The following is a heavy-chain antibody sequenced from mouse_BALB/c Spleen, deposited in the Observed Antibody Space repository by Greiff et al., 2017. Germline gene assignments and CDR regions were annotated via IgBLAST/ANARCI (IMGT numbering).Heavy chain of an antibody. CDR1: GFTFSSYA. CDR2: ISSGGST. Sequence: DVMLVESGGGLVKPGGSLKLSCAASGFTFSSYAMSWVRQTPEKRLEWVASISSGGSTYYPDSVKGRFTISRDNARNILYLQMSSLRSEDTAMYYCARDDYDDAMDYWGQGTSVTVSS. CDR3: ARDDYDDAMDY. J-gene: IGHJ4*01. V-gene: IGHV5-6-5*01. D-gene: IGHD2-4*01.